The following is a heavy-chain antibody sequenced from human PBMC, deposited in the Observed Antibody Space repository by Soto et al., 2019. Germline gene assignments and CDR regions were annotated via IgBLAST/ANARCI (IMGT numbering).Heavy chain of an antibody. CDR2: TYYRSKWHN. D-gene: IGHD6-13*01. V-gene: IGHV6-1*01. J-gene: IGHJ4*02. Sequence: SQTLSLTCAISGDSVSSNSAAWNWIRQSPSRGLEWLGRTYYRSKWHNDYAVSVKSRITINPDTSKNQFSLQLNSVTPEYTAVDYCARAAAGTNPFDYWGQGTLVTVSS. CDR1: GDSVSSNSAA. CDR3: ARAAAGTNPFDY.